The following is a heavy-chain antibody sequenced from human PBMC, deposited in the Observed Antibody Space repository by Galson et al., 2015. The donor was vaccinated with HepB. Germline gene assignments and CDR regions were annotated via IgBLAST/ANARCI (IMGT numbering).Heavy chain of an antibody. CDR1: GYTFTSYA. V-gene: IGHV1-3*01. Sequence: SVKVSCKASGYTFTSYAMHWVRQAPGQRLEWMGWINAGNGNTKYSQKFQGRVTITRDTSTSTAYMELSSLRSEDTAVYYCARDGRLDILTGYYGYWGQGTLVTVSS. J-gene: IGHJ4*02. CDR2: INAGNGNT. D-gene: IGHD3-9*01. CDR3: ARDGRLDILTGYYGY.